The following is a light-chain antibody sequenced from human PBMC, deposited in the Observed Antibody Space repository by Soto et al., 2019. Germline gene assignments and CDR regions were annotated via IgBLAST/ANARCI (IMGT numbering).Light chain of an antibody. V-gene: IGKV1-39*01. CDR3: QQANSFPWT. Sequence: DIQMTQEPSSLPASVGDRVTITCRASQTIGNYLNWYQQRPGKAPNLLISAASTLQSGVPSRFSGSGSGTDCTLTITSLQPEDVTTYYCQQANSFPWTLFQGTKVDIK. CDR2: AAS. J-gene: IGKJ1*01. CDR1: QTIGNY.